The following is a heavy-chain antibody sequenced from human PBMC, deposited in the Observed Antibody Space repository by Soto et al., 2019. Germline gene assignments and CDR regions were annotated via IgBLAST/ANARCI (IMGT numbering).Heavy chain of an antibody. CDR1: GYTFTSYG. CDR3: ARGLTMVRGVIHYYYYGMDV. CDR2: ISAYNGNT. D-gene: IGHD3-10*01. V-gene: IGHV1-18*01. J-gene: IGHJ6*02. Sequence: QVQLVQSGAEVKKPGASVKVSCKASGYTFTSYGISWVRQAPGQGLEWMGWISAYNGNTNYAQKLQGRVTMTTDTAPSTASMELRSLRSDDTAVYYCARGLTMVRGVIHYYYYGMDVWGQGTTVTVSS.